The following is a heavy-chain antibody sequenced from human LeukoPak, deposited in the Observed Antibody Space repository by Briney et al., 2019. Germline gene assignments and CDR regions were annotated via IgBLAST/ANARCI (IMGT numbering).Heavy chain of an antibody. Sequence: GGSLRLSCAASGFTFSSYWMHWVRQAPGKGLVWVSRINSDGSSTNYADSVKGRFTISRDNAKNSLYLQMNSLRAEDTAVYYCARSSYTSGSSYFDYWGQGTQVTVSA. CDR3: ARSSYTSGSSYFDY. CDR2: INSDGSST. D-gene: IGHD3-10*01. CDR1: GFTFSSYW. J-gene: IGHJ4*02. V-gene: IGHV3-74*01.